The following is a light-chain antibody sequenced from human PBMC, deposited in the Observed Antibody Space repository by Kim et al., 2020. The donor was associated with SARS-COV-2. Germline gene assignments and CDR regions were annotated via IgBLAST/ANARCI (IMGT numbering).Light chain of an antibody. J-gene: IGKJ4*01. CDR2: GAS. CDR1: QSVSSN. Sequence: EIVMTQSPATLSVSPGERATLSCRASQSVSSNLAWYQQKPGQAPRLLIYGASTRATGIPGRFSGSGSGTEFTLTISSLQSEDFAVYYCQQYSHWPLTFGGGTKVDMK. V-gene: IGKV3-15*01. CDR3: QQYSHWPLT.